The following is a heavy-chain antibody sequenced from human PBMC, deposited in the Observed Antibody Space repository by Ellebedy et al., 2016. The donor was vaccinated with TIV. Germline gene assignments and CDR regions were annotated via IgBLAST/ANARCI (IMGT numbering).Heavy chain of an antibody. CDR2: IWYDGSSQ. J-gene: IGHJ4*02. CDR1: GFTFSSYG. V-gene: IGHV3-33*01. CDR3: ARDGGCSTTDCYEDY. D-gene: IGHD2-2*01. Sequence: GESLKISCAASGFTFSSYGMHWVRQAPGKGLEWVALIWYDGSSQHYADSVKGRFTISRDSSRNMVYLQMNSLRVEDTAVYYCARDGGCSTTDCYEDYWGQGTLVTVSS.